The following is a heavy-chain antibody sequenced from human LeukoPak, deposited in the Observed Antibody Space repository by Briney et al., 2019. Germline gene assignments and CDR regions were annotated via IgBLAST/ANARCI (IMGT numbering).Heavy chain of an antibody. D-gene: IGHD2-15*01. CDR3: ARDVHGGAFDY. CDR1: GFTFSPYW. J-gene: IGHJ4*02. CDR2: INQDGSAQ. V-gene: IGHV3-7*01. Sequence: PGGSLRLSCAASGFTFSPYWMNWVRQAPGKGLEWVANINQDGSAQNYVDSVKGRFTVSRDNAMNSLFLQMNSLRAEDTAVYYCARDVHGGAFDYRGQGALVTVSS.